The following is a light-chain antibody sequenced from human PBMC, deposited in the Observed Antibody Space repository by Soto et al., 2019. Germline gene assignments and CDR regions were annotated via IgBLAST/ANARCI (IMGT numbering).Light chain of an antibody. Sequence: EIVLTQSPGTLSLSPGERATLSCRTSQTISSTYLAWYQQKPGQAPRLLIYGVSSRATGIPDRFSGSGSGTDFTLTISRLEPEDFAVYYCQQYGSSPLFTFGPGTKVDI. V-gene: IGKV3-20*01. CDR1: QTISSTY. CDR2: GVS. J-gene: IGKJ3*01. CDR3: QQYGSSPLFT.